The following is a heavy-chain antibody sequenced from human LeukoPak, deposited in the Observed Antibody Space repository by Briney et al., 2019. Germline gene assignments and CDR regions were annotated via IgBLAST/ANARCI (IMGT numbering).Heavy chain of an antibody. J-gene: IGHJ2*01. D-gene: IGHD3-3*01. CDR2: IYASGST. Sequence: KPSETLSLTCTVSGGSISSYYWSWIRQPAGKGLEWIGRIYASGSTNYNPSLKGRVTMSVDTSKNQFSLQLRSVTAADTAVYYCARDRSGSLDLWGRGTLVTVSS. CDR3: ARDRSGSLDL. V-gene: IGHV4-4*07. CDR1: GGSISSYY.